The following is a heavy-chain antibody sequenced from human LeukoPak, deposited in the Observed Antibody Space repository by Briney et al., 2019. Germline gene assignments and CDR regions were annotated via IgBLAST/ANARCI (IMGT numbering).Heavy chain of an antibody. CDR2: ISGGGGST. Sequence: PGGSLRLSCAASGFTFSSYAMSWVRQAPGKGLEWVSAISGGGGSTYYADSVKGRFTISGDNSKNTLYLQMNSLRAEDTAVYYCAKIANRQWLVYYFDYWGQGTLVTVSS. CDR1: GFTFSSYA. CDR3: AKIANRQWLVYYFDY. D-gene: IGHD6-19*01. V-gene: IGHV3-23*01. J-gene: IGHJ4*02.